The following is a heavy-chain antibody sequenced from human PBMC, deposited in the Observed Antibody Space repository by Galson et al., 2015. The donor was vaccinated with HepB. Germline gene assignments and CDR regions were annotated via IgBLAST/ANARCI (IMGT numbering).Heavy chain of an antibody. V-gene: IGHV3-30-3*01. CDR3: ARAHSPPVATNLVVGYFDY. Sequence: SLRLSCAASGFTFSTYAMNWVRQAPGKGLEWVAVISYDGTNKYYADSVKGRFTISRGNSKNTLYLQMSSLRVEDTAVYYCARAHSPPVATNLVVGYFDYWGQGILVTVAA. CDR1: GFTFSTYA. J-gene: IGHJ4*02. D-gene: IGHD5-24*01. CDR2: ISYDGTNK.